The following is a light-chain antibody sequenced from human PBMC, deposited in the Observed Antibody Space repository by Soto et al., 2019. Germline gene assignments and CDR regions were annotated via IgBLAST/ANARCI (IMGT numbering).Light chain of an antibody. CDR2: DAF. V-gene: IGKV1-33*01. CDR1: HDISNC. Sequence: DIQMTQSPSSLSASVGDRVTITCQASHDISNCLNWYQQKPGKAPKILIYDAFNSETGVPSRFSVSGSGTDFTFTISSLQPEDIATYYCQQYENLPLTFGPGTKVDIK. CDR3: QQYENLPLT. J-gene: IGKJ3*01.